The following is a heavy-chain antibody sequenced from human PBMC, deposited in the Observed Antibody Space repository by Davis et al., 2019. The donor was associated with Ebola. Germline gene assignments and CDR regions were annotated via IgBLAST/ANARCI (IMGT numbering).Heavy chain of an antibody. CDR3: ARGWGRLGDEDLYYFDY. CDR2: ISYDGSNK. D-gene: IGHD3-10*01. J-gene: IGHJ4*02. V-gene: IGHV3-30*14. CDR1: GFTFSSYA. Sequence: PGGSLRLSCAASGFTFSSYAMHWVRQAPGKGLEWVAVISYDGSNKYYADSRKGRFTISRDNSKNTLYLQMNSLRAEDTAVYYCARGWGRLGDEDLYYFDYWGQGTLVTVSS.